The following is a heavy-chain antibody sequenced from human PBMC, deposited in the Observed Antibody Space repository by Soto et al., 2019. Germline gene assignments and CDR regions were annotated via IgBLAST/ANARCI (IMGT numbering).Heavy chain of an antibody. D-gene: IGHD3-22*01. V-gene: IGHV3-15*07. J-gene: IGHJ4*02. Sequence: PGGSLRLSCAASGFTFSNAWMNWVRQAPGKGLEWVGRIKSKTDGGTTDYAAPVKGRFTISRDDSKNTLYLQMNSLKTEDTAVYYCTTDIALQGDYYYDSSGYPGFLSYFDYWGQGTLVTVSS. CDR1: GFTFSNAW. CDR3: TTDIALQGDYYYDSSGYPGFLSYFDY. CDR2: IKSKTDGGTT.